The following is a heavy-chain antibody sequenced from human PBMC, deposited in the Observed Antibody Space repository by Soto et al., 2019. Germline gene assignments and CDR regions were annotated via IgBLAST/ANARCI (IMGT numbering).Heavy chain of an antibody. V-gene: IGHV3-23*01. D-gene: IGHD3-16*01. J-gene: IGHJ2*01. CDR2: ISASGGNI. CDR1: GFIFSDYA. Sequence: GGSLRLSCVASGFIFSDYAMTWIRQAPGKGLEWVATISASGGNIEYTDSLKGRFTISRDNSKKTVYLQINGLTADDTAVHYCAKVAGGLGYFDLWGRGTLVTVSS. CDR3: AKVAGGLGYFDL.